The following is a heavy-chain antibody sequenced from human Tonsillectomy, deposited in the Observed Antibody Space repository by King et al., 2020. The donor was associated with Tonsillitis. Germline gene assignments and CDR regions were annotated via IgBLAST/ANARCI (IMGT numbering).Heavy chain of an antibody. CDR1: GYTFSSYD. V-gene: IGHV1-8*01. J-gene: IGHJ4*02. Sequence: VQLVESGAEVKKPGASVKVSCKASGYTFSSYDINWVRQATGQGLEWMGWMNPNSGNTGYAQKFQGRVSMTRNTSISTAYMELSSLRSEDTAVYYCAGYVFETGGDSRRGDYWGQGTLVTVSS. CDR2: MNPNSGNT. D-gene: IGHD7-27*01. CDR3: AGYVFETGGDSRRGDY.